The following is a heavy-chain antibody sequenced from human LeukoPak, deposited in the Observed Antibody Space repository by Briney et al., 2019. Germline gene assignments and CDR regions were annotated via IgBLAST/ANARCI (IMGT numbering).Heavy chain of an antibody. Sequence: SQTLSLTCTVSGGSISSPSYYWSWIRQPAGKGLEWIGRTYASGSTNYNPSLKSRVTISVDTSKNQFSLKLNSLTAADTAVYYCARDSRRTTVTYYFDYWGQGTLVTVSS. CDR3: ARDSRRTTVTYYFDY. J-gene: IGHJ4*02. CDR2: TYASGST. V-gene: IGHV4-61*02. D-gene: IGHD4-17*01. CDR1: GGSISSPSYY.